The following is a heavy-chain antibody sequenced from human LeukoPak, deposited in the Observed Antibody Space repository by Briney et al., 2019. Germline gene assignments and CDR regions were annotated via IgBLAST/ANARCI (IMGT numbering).Heavy chain of an antibody. Sequence: PGGSLRLSCAASGFTFSDYYMSWIRQAPGKGLEWVSYISSSGSTIYYADSVKGRFTISRDNAKNSLYLQMNSLRAEVTALYHCARGGYSGSYYTPDAFDIWGQGTMVTVSS. J-gene: IGHJ3*02. D-gene: IGHD1-26*01. CDR3: ARGGYSGSYYTPDAFDI. CDR1: GFTFSDYY. V-gene: IGHV3-11*01. CDR2: ISSSGSTI.